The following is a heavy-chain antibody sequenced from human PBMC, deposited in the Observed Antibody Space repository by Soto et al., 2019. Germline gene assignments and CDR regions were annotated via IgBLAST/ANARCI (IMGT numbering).Heavy chain of an antibody. D-gene: IGHD3-9*01. CDR1: GYTFTSYG. CDR3: ARDFRLYYDILTGYAY. Sequence: ASVKVSCKASGYTFTSYGISWARQAPGQGLEWMGWISAYNGNTNYAQKLQGRVTMTTDTSTSTAYMELRSLRSDDTAVYYCARDFRLYYDILTGYAYWGQGTLVTVSS. J-gene: IGHJ4*02. CDR2: ISAYNGNT. V-gene: IGHV1-18*01.